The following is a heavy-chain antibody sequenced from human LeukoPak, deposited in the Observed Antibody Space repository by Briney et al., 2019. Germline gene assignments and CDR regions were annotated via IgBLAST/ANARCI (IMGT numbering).Heavy chain of an antibody. CDR3: ARDRPHCSSTSCYLGFHYYMDV. Sequence: ASVKVSCKASGYTFTGYYMHWVRQAPGQGLEWMGWINPNSGGTNYAQKFQGRVTMTRDTSISTAYMELSRLRSDDTAVYYCARDRPHCSSTSCYLGFHYYMDVWGKGTTVTVSS. J-gene: IGHJ6*03. V-gene: IGHV1-2*02. CDR2: INPNSGGT. CDR1: GYTFTGYY. D-gene: IGHD2-2*01.